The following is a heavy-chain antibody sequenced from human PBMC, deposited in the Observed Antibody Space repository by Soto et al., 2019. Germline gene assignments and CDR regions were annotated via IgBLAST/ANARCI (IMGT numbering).Heavy chain of an antibody. CDR1: GFSLTTSGVG. V-gene: IGHV2-5*02. J-gene: IGHJ4*02. CDR3: AHRVLRTVFGLVTTTAIYFDF. CDR2: IYWADDK. D-gene: IGHD3-3*01. Sequence: QITLNESGPTQVKPRQTLTLTCTFSGFSLTTSGVGVGWIRQSPGKAPEWLALIYWADDKRYSPSLKSRLTITQDTYKNRVVPTMADLDPADTATYYCAHRVLRTVFGLVTTTAIYFDFWGQGTPVAVSS.